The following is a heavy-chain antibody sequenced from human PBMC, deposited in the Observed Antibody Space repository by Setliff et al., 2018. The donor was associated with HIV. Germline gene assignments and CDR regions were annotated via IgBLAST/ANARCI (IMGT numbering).Heavy chain of an antibody. Sequence: SSETLSLTCAVYGGSFSDYYWSWIRQPPGKGLEWIGEINHSGRTIQSPSLGSRVTISIDTSKNQFSLKLSSVSAADRAVYYCAKWFGEFFRAFDRWGQGTMVTVSS. D-gene: IGHD3-10*01. J-gene: IGHJ3*01. V-gene: IGHV4-34*01. CDR1: GGSFSDYY. CDR3: AKWFGEFFRAFDR. CDR2: INHSGRT.